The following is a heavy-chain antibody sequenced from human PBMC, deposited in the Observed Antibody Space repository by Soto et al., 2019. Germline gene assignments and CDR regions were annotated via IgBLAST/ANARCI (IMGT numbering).Heavy chain of an antibody. CDR3: VKGSNEFWSGYRANYYYYYMDV. D-gene: IGHD3-3*01. CDR2: ISGSGGST. Sequence: EVQLLESGGGLEQPGGSPRLSCAASGFTFSSYAMSWVRQAPGKGLEWVSVISGSGGSTFYANSVKGRFTISRDNSKNTLYLQMKSLRAEDTAVYYCVKGSNEFWSGYRANYYYYYMDVWGKGTTVTVSS. V-gene: IGHV3-23*01. CDR1: GFTFSSYA. J-gene: IGHJ6*03.